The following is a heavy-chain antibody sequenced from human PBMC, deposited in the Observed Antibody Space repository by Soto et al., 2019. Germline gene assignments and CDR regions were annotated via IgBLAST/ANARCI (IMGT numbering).Heavy chain of an antibody. Sequence: GGSLRLSCAASGFVFNDYAISWVRQAPGKGLEWVSGISASGGRTYYGDSVKGRLSVSRDNSNNTVFLQINRLRDEDTAMYYCARGSSTTPTSYGYLAYWGQGTLVTVSS. CDR2: ISASGGRT. CDR3: ARGSSTTPTSYGYLAY. V-gene: IGHV3-23*01. D-gene: IGHD4-17*01. J-gene: IGHJ4*02. CDR1: GFVFNDYA.